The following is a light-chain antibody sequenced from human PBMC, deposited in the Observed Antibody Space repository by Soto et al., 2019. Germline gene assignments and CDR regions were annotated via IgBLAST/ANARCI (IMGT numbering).Light chain of an antibody. J-gene: IGKJ2*01. CDR3: QQYGGSPST. V-gene: IGKV3-20*01. CDR2: GAS. CDR1: QSLSTNY. Sequence: EIVLTQSPGTLSLSPGERAALSCRASQSLSTNYLAWYQQKPGQAPRLLMYGASHRATGIPDRFSGSGPGTDFTLTISRLEPEDFAVYYCQQYGGSPSTFGQGTKLEIK.